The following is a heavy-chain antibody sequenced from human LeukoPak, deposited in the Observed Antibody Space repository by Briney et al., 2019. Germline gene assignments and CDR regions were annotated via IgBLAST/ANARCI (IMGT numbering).Heavy chain of an antibody. V-gene: IGHV1-69*05. Sequence: ASVKVSCKASGGTFSSYAISWVRQAPGQGLEWMGGIIPIFGTANYAQKFQGRVTITTDESTSTAYMELSSLRSEDTAVYYCASRGIYSSSWNLPFDPWGQGTLVTVSS. J-gene: IGHJ5*02. CDR2: IIPIFGTA. CDR3: ASRGIYSSSWNLPFDP. CDR1: GGTFSSYA. D-gene: IGHD6-13*01.